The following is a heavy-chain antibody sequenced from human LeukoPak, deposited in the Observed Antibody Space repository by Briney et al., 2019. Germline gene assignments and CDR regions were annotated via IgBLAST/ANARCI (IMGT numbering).Heavy chain of an antibody. D-gene: IGHD3-3*01. CDR2: IYYSGST. J-gene: IGHJ4*02. CDR1: GGSISGSSYY. Sequence: SETLSLTCTVSGGSISGSSYYWGWIRQPPGKGLEWIGSIYYSGSTYYNPSLKSRVTISVDTSKNQFSLKLSSVTAADTAVYYCARPTDFWSGFFDYWGQGTLVTVSS. V-gene: IGHV4-39*01. CDR3: ARPTDFWSGFFDY.